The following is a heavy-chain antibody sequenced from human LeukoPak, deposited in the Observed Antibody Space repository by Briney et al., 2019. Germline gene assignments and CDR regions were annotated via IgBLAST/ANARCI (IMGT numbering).Heavy chain of an antibody. CDR3: ARVGYYDSSGYYNHWYFDL. CDR2: IIPILGIA. J-gene: IGHJ2*01. CDR1: GGTFSSYA. V-gene: IGHV1-69*04. Sequence: GSSVKVSCKASGGTFSSYAISWVRQAPGQGLEWVGRIIPILGIANYAQKFQGRVTITADKSTSTAYMELSSLRSEDTAVYYCARVGYYDSSGYYNHWYFDLWGRGTLVTVSS. D-gene: IGHD3-22*01.